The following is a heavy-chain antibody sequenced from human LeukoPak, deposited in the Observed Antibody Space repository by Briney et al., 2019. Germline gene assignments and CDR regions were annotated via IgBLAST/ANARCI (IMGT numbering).Heavy chain of an antibody. V-gene: IGHV3-23*01. CDR1: GFSFSSYA. J-gene: IGHJ2*01. Sequence: GGSLRLSCAASGFSFSSYAMSWVRQAPGKGLEWVSGISGSGGGTYYADSVKGRFTISRDNSKNTLYLQMNSLRVEDTAVYYCTKATGDYFWYFDLWGRGTLVTISS. CDR3: TKATGDYFWYFDL. D-gene: IGHD4-17*01. CDR2: ISGSGGGT.